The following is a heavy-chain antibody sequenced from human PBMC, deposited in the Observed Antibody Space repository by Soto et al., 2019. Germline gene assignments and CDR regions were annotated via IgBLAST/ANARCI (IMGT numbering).Heavy chain of an antibody. D-gene: IGHD3-9*01. CDR3: ARNAGYYDILTGYHNNNWFDX. CDR1: GGSISSYY. J-gene: IGHJ5*02. CDR2: IYYSGST. V-gene: IGHV4-59*01. Sequence: ETLSLTCTVSGGSISSYYWSWIRQPPGKGLEWIVYIYYSGSTNYNHSLKSRVTISVETSKNQFSLKLSSVNAADTAVYYCARNAGYYDILTGYHNNNWFDXWGQGTLLTVSX.